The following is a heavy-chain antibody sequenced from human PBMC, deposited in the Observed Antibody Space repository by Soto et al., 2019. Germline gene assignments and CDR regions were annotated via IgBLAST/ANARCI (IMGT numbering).Heavy chain of an antibody. J-gene: IGHJ6*02. CDR2: ISWNSDKR. CDR3: AKGVRRTWIEMDV. D-gene: IGHD1-1*01. V-gene: IGHV3-9*01. Sequence: EVQLVESGGDLVQPGASLRLSCAGFGFSLDDYSMHWVRQAPGKGLEWVSGISWNSDKRGFAASVRGRFTVSKDSAKNSLYLQMNSLRIEDTALYYCAKGVRRTWIEMDVWGQGTAVIVSS. CDR1: GFSLDDYS.